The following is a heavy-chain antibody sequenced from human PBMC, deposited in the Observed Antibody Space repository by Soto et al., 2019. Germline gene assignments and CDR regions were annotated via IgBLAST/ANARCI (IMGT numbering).Heavy chain of an antibody. CDR1: GGSILNYY. J-gene: IGHJ4*02. Sequence: SEILSLTCTVSGGSILNYYWSWIRQPPGKGLEWIGYIHYSGNTNYNPSLKSRVTISVDTSKNRFSLRLSSVTAADTAVYYCARGTVTFDYWGQGTLVNVSS. CDR3: ARGTVTFDY. D-gene: IGHD4-17*01. V-gene: IGHV4-59*01. CDR2: IHYSGNT.